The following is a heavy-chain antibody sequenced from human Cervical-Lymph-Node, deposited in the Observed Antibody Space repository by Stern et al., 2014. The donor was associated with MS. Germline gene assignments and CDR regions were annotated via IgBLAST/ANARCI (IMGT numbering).Heavy chain of an antibody. J-gene: IGHJ4*02. Sequence: VQLVESGAEVKKPGASVNVSCKAPGYTLTNYYIHWMRQATGQGLEWMGMVNPTGDSTTYAQKFQGRVTMTRDTSTSTVYMELSSLTSGDTALYYCASGRLGYWGQGTLVTVSS. CDR3: ASGRLGY. D-gene: IGHD3-16*01. V-gene: IGHV1-46*01. CDR2: VNPTGDST. CDR1: GYTLTNYY.